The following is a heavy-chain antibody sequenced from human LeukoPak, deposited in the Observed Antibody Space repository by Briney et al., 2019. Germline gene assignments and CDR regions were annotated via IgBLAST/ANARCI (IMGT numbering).Heavy chain of an antibody. CDR3: ARDTPVAGFDY. CDR1: GFTVSSNY. D-gene: IGHD6-19*01. V-gene: IGHV3-66*01. Sequence: PGGSLRLSCAASGFTVSSNYMSWVRQAPGKGLEWVSVIYSGGSTYYADSVKGRFTISRDNSKNTLYLQMNSLRAEDTAVYYCARDTPVAGFDYWGQGTLVTVSS. CDR2: IYSGGST. J-gene: IGHJ4*02.